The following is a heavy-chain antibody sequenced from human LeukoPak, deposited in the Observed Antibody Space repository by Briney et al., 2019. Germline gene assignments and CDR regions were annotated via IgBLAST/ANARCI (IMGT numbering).Heavy chain of an antibody. D-gene: IGHD3-10*01. CDR3: ARRRGYYGSGGWFDP. CDR2: IYYSGST. J-gene: IGHJ5*02. CDR1: GGSISSYY. Sequence: SETLSLTCTVSGGSISSYYWSWIRQPPGKGLEWIGYIYYSGSTNYNPSLKSRVTISVDTSKNQFSLKLSSVTAADPAVYYCARRRGYYGSGGWFDPWGQGTLVTVFS. V-gene: IGHV4-59*08.